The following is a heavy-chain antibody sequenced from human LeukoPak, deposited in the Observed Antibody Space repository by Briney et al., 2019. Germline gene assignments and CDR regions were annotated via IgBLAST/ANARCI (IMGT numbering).Heavy chain of an antibody. Sequence: KPSETLSLTCSVSSDSFSASGYYWGWIRQPPGRGLGWIASVYNRGDSYYNPSLESRVTISVDTSKSQFSLKLRSVTAADTAVYYCARHLGSSIEYWGQGTLVTVSS. CDR2: VYNRGDS. V-gene: IGHV4-39*01. CDR1: SDSFSASGYY. CDR3: ARHLGSSIEY. D-gene: IGHD3-10*01. J-gene: IGHJ4*02.